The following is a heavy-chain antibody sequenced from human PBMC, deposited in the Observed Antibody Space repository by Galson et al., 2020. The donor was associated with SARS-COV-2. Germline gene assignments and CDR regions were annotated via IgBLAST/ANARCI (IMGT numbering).Heavy chain of an antibody. Sequence: ASVKVSCKASGYTFTSYGISWVRQAPGQRLEWMGWISAYTGNTNYAQKLQDRVTMTTDTSTRTAYMELRSLRSDDTAVYYCARDFRMTTVTTSVDYYYYGMDVWGQGTTVIVSS. CDR2: ISAYTGNT. J-gene: IGHJ6*02. V-gene: IGHV1-18*01. CDR1: GYTFTSYG. CDR3: ARDFRMTTVTTSVDYYYYGMDV. D-gene: IGHD4-17*01.